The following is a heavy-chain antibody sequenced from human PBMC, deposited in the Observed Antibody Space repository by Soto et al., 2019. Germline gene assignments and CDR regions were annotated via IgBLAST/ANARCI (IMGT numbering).Heavy chain of an antibody. D-gene: IGHD6-13*01. Sequence: GGSLRLSCAASGFPYSSYFMIWVRQAPGKGLEWVSGLSDSGATTNYADSVEGRFTISRDNSKNTLYLQMNSLRAEDTAVYYCAKELKGQLAHWGQGTLVTVSS. V-gene: IGHV3-23*01. CDR3: AKELKGQLAH. CDR1: GFPYSSYF. CDR2: LSDSGATT. J-gene: IGHJ1*01.